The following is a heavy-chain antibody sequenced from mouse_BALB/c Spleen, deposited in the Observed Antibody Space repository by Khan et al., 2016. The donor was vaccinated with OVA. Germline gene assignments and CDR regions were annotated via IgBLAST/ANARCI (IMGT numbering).Heavy chain of an antibody. CDR1: GYSITSDYA. CDR3: ARGVRLTY. Sequence: EVQLQESGPGLVKPSQSLSLTCTVTGYSITSDYAWNWIRQFPGNKLEWMGYISYSGSTSYNPSLKSRISITRDTSKNQFFLQLNSVTTEDTATDYCARGVRLTYWGQGTLVIVSA. D-gene: IGHD2-14*01. CDR2: ISYSGST. V-gene: IGHV3-2*02. J-gene: IGHJ3*01.